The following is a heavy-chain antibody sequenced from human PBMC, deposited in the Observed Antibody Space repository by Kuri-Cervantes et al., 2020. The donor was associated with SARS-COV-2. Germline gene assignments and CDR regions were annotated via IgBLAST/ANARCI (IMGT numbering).Heavy chain of an antibody. CDR3: ARALGSSGYHTWYWFDP. D-gene: IGHD3-22*01. CDR2: INPNSGGT. V-gene: IGHV1-2*02. J-gene: IGHJ5*02. Sequence: ASVKVSCKASGYTFTGYYMHWVRQAPGQGLEWMGWINPNSGGTNYAQKFQGRVTMTRDTSISTAYMELSRLRSDDTAVYYCARALGSSGYHTWYWFDPWGQGTLVTVSS. CDR1: GYTFTGYY.